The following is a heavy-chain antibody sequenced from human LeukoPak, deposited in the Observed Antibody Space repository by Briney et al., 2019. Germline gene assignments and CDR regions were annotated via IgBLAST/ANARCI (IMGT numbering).Heavy chain of an antibody. D-gene: IGHD3-22*01. CDR1: GGSFSGYY. J-gene: IGHJ4*02. V-gene: IGHV4-34*01. Sequence: KPSETLSLTCAVYGGSFSGYYWSWIRQPPGKGLEWIGSIYYSGSTYYNPSLKSRVTISVDTSKNQFSLKLSSVTAADTAVYYCARAVTMIPRRYYFDYWGQGTLVTVSS. CDR2: IYYSGST. CDR3: ARAVTMIPRRYYFDY.